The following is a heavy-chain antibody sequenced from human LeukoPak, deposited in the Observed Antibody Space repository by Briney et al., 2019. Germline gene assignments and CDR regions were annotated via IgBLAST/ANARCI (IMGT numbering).Heavy chain of an antibody. J-gene: IGHJ4*02. CDR2: ISVSGNAA. Sequence: SGGSLRLSCAASGFTFSSYAMTWVRQAPGKGLEWVSAISVSGNAAYYADSVQGRFTISRDNSRNTLYLHIDSLRVEDTATYYCARGTTDLDYWGQGTRVIVSS. D-gene: IGHD1-14*01. V-gene: IGHV3-23*01. CDR1: GFTFSSYA. CDR3: ARGTTDLDY.